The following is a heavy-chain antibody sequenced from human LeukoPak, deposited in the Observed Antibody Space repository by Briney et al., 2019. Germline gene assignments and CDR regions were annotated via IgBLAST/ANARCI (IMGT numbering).Heavy chain of an antibody. J-gene: IGHJ4*02. Sequence: GGSLRLSCAASGFTFDDYAMHWVRQAPGKGLEWVSGISWNSGSIGYADSVKGRFTISRDNAKNSLYLQMNSLRAEDTALYYCAKEASSVGATNRGYYFDYWGQGTLVTVSS. CDR1: GFTFDDYA. D-gene: IGHD1-26*01. CDR3: AKEASSVGATNRGYYFDY. CDR2: ISWNSGSI. V-gene: IGHV3-9*01.